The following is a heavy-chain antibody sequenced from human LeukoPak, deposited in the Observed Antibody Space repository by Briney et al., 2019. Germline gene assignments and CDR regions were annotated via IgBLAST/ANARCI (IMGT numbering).Heavy chain of an antibody. CDR2: MNPNSGNT. J-gene: IGHJ4*02. D-gene: IGHD4-17*01. Sequence: ASVKVSCKASGYTFTSYDINWVRQATGQGLEWIGWMNPNSGNTGYAQKFQGRVTMTRNTSISTAYMELSSLRSEDTAVYYCAASGHYGDYVGLDYWGQGTLVTVSS. V-gene: IGHV1-8*01. CDR1: GYTFTSYD. CDR3: AASGHYGDYVGLDY.